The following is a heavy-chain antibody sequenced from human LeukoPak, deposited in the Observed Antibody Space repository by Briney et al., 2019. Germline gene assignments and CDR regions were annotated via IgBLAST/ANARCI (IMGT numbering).Heavy chain of an antibody. J-gene: IGHJ4*02. CDR2: IYYSGST. Sequence: SQTLSLTCTVSGGSISSGDYYWSWIRQPPGKGLEWIGYIYYSGSTNYNPSLKSRVTISVDTSKDQFSLKLSSVTAADTAVYYCARGFSSETYYFDYWGQGTLVTVSS. CDR1: GGSISSGDYY. CDR3: ARGFSSETYYFDY. V-gene: IGHV4-61*08. D-gene: IGHD6-6*01.